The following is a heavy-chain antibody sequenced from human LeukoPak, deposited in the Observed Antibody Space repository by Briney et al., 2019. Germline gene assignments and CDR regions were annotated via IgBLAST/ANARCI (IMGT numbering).Heavy chain of an antibody. J-gene: IGHJ3*02. CDR2: IYKNGNT. CDR3: ASSLYRGAADAFDI. Sequence: PSQTLSLTCTVSGVSISSGSYYWSWIRQPAGKGLEWVGRIYKNGNTNYNPSLKSRVTISEDTSKNQFSLKLTSVTAADTAVYFCASSLYRGAADAFDIWGQGTMVTVSS. CDR1: GVSISSGSYY. V-gene: IGHV4-61*02. D-gene: IGHD3-10*01.